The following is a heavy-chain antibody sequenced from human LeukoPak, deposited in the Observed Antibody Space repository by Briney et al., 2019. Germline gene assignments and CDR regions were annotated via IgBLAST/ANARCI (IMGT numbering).Heavy chain of an antibody. D-gene: IGHD6-13*01. Sequence: GGSLRLSCAGSGFSFSSYNMNWVRQAPGKGLEWVSSVSSRENYIYYADSVKGRFTISRDNAKNLLNLQMNSLRAEDTAVYYCASSYSSTWYGSRNDAFDIWGQGTMVTVSS. CDR3: ASSYSSTWYGSRNDAFDI. J-gene: IGHJ3*02. CDR1: GFSFSSYN. CDR2: VSSRENYI. V-gene: IGHV3-21*04.